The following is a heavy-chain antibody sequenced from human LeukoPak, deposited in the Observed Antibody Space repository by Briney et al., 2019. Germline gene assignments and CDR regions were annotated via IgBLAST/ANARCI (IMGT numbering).Heavy chain of an antibody. CDR2: IRYDGSNK. CDR3: AKGAHPLDIVVVPAVTP. CDR1: GFTFSSYG. D-gene: IGHD2-2*03. J-gene: IGHJ5*02. V-gene: IGHV3-30*02. Sequence: PGGSLRLSCAASGFTFSSYGMRWVRQAPGKGLEWVAFIRYDGSNKYYADSVKGRFTISRDNSKNTLYLQMNSLRAEDTAVYYCAKGAHPLDIVVVPAVTPWGQGTLVTVSS.